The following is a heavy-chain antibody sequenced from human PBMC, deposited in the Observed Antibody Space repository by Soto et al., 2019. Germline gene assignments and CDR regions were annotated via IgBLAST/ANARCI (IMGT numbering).Heavy chain of an antibody. CDR3: ARASGYCSGGTCFPFDF. Sequence: QLQLQESGSGLVKPSQTLSLTCAVSGGSISSGTYSWDWIRQPPEKGLEWIGYIYHSGSFYYNPSLNSRVTISLGRSNNQFSLNLDSVTAADTAVYYCARASGYCSGGTCFPFDFWGRGTLVTVSS. D-gene: IGHD2-15*01. J-gene: IGHJ4*02. V-gene: IGHV4-30-2*01. CDR1: GGSISSGTYS. CDR2: IYHSGSF.